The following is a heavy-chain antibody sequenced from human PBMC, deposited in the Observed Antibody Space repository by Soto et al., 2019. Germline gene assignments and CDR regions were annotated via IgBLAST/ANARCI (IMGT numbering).Heavy chain of an antibody. D-gene: IGHD3-16*01. CDR3: ATGLNEAPYDYIWGSSLAWFDP. Sequence: ASVKVSCKVSGYTLTELSMHWVRQAPGKGLEWMGGFDPEDGEAIYAQKFQGRVTMTEDTSTGTAYMELSSLRSEDTAVYYCATGLNEAPYDYIWGSSLAWFDPWGQGTLVTAPQ. CDR1: GYTLTELS. CDR2: FDPEDGEA. J-gene: IGHJ5*02. V-gene: IGHV1-24*01.